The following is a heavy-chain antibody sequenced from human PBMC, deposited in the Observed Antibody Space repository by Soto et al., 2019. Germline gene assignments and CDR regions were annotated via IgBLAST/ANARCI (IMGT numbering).Heavy chain of an antibody. D-gene: IGHD2-15*01. J-gene: IGHJ4*02. CDR1: GYTFTSYA. V-gene: IGHV1-18*01. Sequence: QVQLVQSGAEVKKPWASVKVSCKASGYTFTSYAISWVRQAPGQGLEWRGWISAYNGNTNYAQKLQGRVTMTTDTSTSTAYMELRSLRSDDTAVYYCVVASHPYYFDYWGQGTLVTVSS. CDR2: ISAYNGNT. CDR3: VVASHPYYFDY.